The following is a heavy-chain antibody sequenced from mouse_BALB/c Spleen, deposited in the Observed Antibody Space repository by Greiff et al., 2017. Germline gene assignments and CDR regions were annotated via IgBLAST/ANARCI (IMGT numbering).Heavy chain of an antibody. J-gene: IGHJ4*01. D-gene: IGHD4-1*01. CDR2: IYWDDDK. Sequence: QVTLKVSGPGILQPSQTLSLTCSFSGFSLSTSGMGVSWIRQPSGKGLEWLAHIYWDDDKRYNPSLKSRLTISKDTSRNQVFLKITSVDTADTATYYCARRALTGTYAMDYWGQGTSVTVSA. CDR3: ARRALTGTYAMDY. CDR1: GFSLSTSGMG. V-gene: IGHV8-12*01.